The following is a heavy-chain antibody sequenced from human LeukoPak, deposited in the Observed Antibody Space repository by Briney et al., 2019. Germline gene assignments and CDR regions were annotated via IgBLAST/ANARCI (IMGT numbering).Heavy chain of an antibody. V-gene: IGHV3-21*01. D-gene: IGHD3-16*02. CDR3: ARGPDPLYVWGSYLIEYYFDY. Sequence: GGSLRLSCAASGFTFSSYSMNWVRQAPGKGLEWVSSISSSSSYIYYAASVKGRFTISRDNAKNSLYLQMNSLRAEDTAVYYCARGPDPLYVWGSYLIEYYFDYWGQGTLVTVSS. CDR2: ISSSSSYI. CDR1: GFTFSSYS. J-gene: IGHJ4*02.